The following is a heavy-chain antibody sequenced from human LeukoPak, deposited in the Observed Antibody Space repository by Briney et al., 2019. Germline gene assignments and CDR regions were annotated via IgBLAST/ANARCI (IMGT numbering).Heavy chain of an antibody. D-gene: IGHD3-22*01. J-gene: IGHJ4*02. CDR3: ARDSYYYDSSGYYYFDY. Sequence: SVKGSCKASGGTFSSYAISWVGQAPGQRREWMGGIIPIYGTANYAQKFQGRVTITADESTSTAYMELSSLRSEDTAVYYCARDSYYYDSSGYYYFDYWGQGTLVTVSS. V-gene: IGHV1-69*13. CDR1: GGTFSSYA. CDR2: IIPIYGTA.